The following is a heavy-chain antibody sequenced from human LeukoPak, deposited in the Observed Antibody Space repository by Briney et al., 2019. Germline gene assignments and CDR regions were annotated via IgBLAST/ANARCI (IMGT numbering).Heavy chain of an antibody. J-gene: IGHJ4*02. CDR1: GGSFSGYY. Sequence: SETLSLTCAVYGGSFSGYYWSWIRQPPGKGLEWIGEINHSGSTNYNPSLESRVTISVDTYKNKFSLKLSSVTAADTAVYYCARVSSSADFDYWGQGTLVTVSS. CDR2: INHSGST. D-gene: IGHD6-6*01. CDR3: ARVSSSADFDY. V-gene: IGHV4-34*01.